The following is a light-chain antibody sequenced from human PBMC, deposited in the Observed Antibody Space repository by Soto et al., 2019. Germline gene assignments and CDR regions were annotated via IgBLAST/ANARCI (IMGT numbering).Light chain of an antibody. CDR2: GAS. CDR1: QSVGTN. CDR3: QQYNNWPPMYT. J-gene: IGKJ2*01. Sequence: EIVMTQSPATLSVSPGERATLSCRASQSVGTNLAWYQQKPGQAPRLLIYGASTRATGIPARFSGSGSGTEFTLTISSLQAEDFGFYYWQQYNNWPPMYTFGQGTKLEIK. V-gene: IGKV3-15*01.